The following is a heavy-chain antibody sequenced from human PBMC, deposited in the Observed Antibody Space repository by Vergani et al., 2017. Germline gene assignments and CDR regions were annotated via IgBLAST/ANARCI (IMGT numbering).Heavy chain of an antibody. J-gene: IGHJ6*03. V-gene: IGHV3-30*18. D-gene: IGHD6-6*01. CDR1: GFTFSSYG. Sequence: QVQLVESGGGVVQPGRSLRLSCAASGFTFSSYGMHWVRQAPGKGLEWVAVISYDGSNKYYADSVKGRFTISRDNSKNTLYLQMNSLRAEDTAVYYCAKDLRRSSSEYFFYMDVWGKGTTVTVSS. CDR2: ISYDGSNK. CDR3: AKDLRRSSSEYFFYMDV.